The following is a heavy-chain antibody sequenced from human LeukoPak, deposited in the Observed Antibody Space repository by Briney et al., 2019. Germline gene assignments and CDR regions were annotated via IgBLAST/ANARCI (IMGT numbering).Heavy chain of an antibody. CDR2: IIPIFSTA. D-gene: IGHD4-17*01. CDR1: GGTFSSYA. CDR3: ARESPPSVTPPSPFDY. J-gene: IGHJ4*02. Sequence: SVKVSCKASGGTFSSYAISWVRQAPGQGLEWMGGIIPIFSTANYAQKFQGRVTITADRSTSTAYMELSSLRSEDTAAYYCARESPPSVTPPSPFDYWGQGTLVTVSS. V-gene: IGHV1-69*06.